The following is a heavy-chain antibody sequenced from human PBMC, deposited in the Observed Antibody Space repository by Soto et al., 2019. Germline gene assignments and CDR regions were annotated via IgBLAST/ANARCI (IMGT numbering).Heavy chain of an antibody. CDR1: GFSFRKYA. CDR3: AKRVSGSSGWYTSFDY. V-gene: IGHV3-23*01. Sequence: GGSLRLSCAASGFSFRKYAMSWVRQAPGKGLEWVSAISGSGGSTYYADSVKGRFTISRDNSKNTLYLQMNSLRAEDTAVYYCAKRVSGSSGWYTSFDYWGQGTLVTVSS. J-gene: IGHJ4*02. D-gene: IGHD6-19*01. CDR2: ISGSGGST.